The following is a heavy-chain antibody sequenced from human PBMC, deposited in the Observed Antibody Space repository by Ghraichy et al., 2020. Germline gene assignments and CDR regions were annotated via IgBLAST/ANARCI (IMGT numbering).Heavy chain of an antibody. Sequence: SQTLSLTCTVYGGSFSGYYWSWIRQPPGKGLEWIGEINHSGNTNYNPSLKSRVTISVDTSKNQFSLKLSSVTAADTAVYYCARGPYSSSWYVLSYFDYWGQGTLVTVSA. V-gene: IGHV4-34*01. CDR3: ARGPYSSSWYVLSYFDY. CDR1: GGSFSGYY. J-gene: IGHJ4*02. D-gene: IGHD6-13*01. CDR2: INHSGNT.